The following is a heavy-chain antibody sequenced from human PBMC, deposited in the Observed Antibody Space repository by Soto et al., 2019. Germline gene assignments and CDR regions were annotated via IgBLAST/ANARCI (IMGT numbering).Heavy chain of an antibody. Sequence: SETLSLTCTVSGGYISSYDLSWIRQPPGKGLEWIGYIYYSGSTNYNPSLKSRVTISVDTSKNQFSLKLSSVTAADTAVYYCARDYYLGQDAFDIWGQGTMVTVSS. J-gene: IGHJ3*02. V-gene: IGHV4-59*01. CDR1: GGYISSYD. CDR3: ARDYYLGQDAFDI. D-gene: IGHD3-10*01. CDR2: IYYSGST.